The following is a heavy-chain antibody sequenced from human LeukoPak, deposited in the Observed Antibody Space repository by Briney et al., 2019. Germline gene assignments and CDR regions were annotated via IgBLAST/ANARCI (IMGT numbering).Heavy chain of an antibody. CDR2: INHSGST. D-gene: IGHD3-16*02. Sequence: SETLSLTCAVYGGSFSGYYWSWIRQPPGKGLEWIGEINHSGSTNYNPSLKSRVTISVDTSKNQFSLKLSSVTAADTAVYYCARRNYDYVWGSYRPRWFDPWGQGTLVTVSS. CDR1: GGSFSGYY. V-gene: IGHV4-34*01. CDR3: ARRNYDYVWGSYRPRWFDP. J-gene: IGHJ5*02.